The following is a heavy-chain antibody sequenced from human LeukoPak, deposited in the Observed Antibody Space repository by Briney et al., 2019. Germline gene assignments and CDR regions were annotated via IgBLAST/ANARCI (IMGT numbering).Heavy chain of an antibody. V-gene: IGHV3-48*01. D-gene: IGHD6-13*01. CDR2: ISSTSSTI. Sequence: PGGSLRLSCGASGFTFSTYTMNWVRQAPGKGLEWVSSISSTSSTIYYADSVKGRFTISRDNSNNTLYLQMNSLRAEDAAVYYCAKSTSSWERVDYWGQGTLVTVSS. CDR3: AKSTSSWERVDY. CDR1: GFTFSTYT. J-gene: IGHJ4*02.